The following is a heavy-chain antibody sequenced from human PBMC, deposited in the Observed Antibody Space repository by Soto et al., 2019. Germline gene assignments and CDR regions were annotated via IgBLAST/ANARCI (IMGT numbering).Heavy chain of an antibody. CDR1: GGSVSSGSYY. V-gene: IGHV4-61*01. CDR3: ARWATVVTRGGYYYGMDV. J-gene: IGHJ6*02. CDR2: IYYSGST. D-gene: IGHD4-17*01. Sequence: KTSETLSLTCTVSGGSVSSGSYYWSWIRQPPGKGLEWIGYIYYSGSTNYNPSLKSRVTISVDTSKNQFSLKLSSVTAADTAVYYCARWATVVTRGGYYYGMDVWGQGTTVTVSS.